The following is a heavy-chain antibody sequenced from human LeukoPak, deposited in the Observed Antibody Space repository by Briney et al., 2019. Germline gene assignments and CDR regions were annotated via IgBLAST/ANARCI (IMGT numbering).Heavy chain of an antibody. CDR1: GFPFSRYS. J-gene: IGHJ4*02. Sequence: GGSLRLSCSTSGFPFSRYSMTWVRQAPGKGLEWLSHISGNGGSTYYADSVEGRFTVSRDNSNNTLYLHLSSLRTEDTAVYFCAKGSTLKLDFWGQGNMATVSS. V-gene: IGHV3-23*01. CDR3: AKGSTLKLDF. CDR2: ISGNGGST. D-gene: IGHD3-16*01.